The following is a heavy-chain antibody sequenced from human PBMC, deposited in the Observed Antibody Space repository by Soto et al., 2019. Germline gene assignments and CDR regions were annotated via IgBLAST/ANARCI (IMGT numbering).Heavy chain of an antibody. CDR2: INAGNGNT. CDR3: ARGGDPSLDYYGMDV. V-gene: IGHV1-3*01. CDR1: GYTFTSYA. Sequence: GASVKVSCKASGYTFTSYAMHWVRQAPGQRLEWMGWINAGNGNTKYSQKFQGRVTITRDTSASTAYMELSSLRSEDTAVYYCARGGDPSLDYYGMDVWGQGTTVTVSS. D-gene: IGHD2-21*02. J-gene: IGHJ6*02.